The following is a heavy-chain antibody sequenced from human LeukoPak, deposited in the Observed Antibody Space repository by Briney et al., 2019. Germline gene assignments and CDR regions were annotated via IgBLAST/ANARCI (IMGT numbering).Heavy chain of an antibody. D-gene: IGHD3-22*01. Sequence: ASVKVSCKASGYIFTDYYMHWVRQAPGQELGWMGRINPNSGGTNYAQKFQGRVTMTRDTSISTAYMELSRLRSDDTAVYYCAAAYYYDSSGYYLGDYWGQGTPVTVSS. J-gene: IGHJ4*02. CDR1: GYIFTDYY. V-gene: IGHV1-2*06. CDR3: AAAYYYDSSGYYLGDY. CDR2: INPNSGGT.